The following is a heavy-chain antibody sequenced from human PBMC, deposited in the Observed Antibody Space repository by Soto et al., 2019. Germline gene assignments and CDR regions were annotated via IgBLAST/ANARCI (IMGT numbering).Heavy chain of an antibody. Sequence: QVPVVESGGGVVQPGRSLRLSCAASGFPVSTYSMYWIRQAPCKGLEWLALISYDGTKKHYAASVKGRFTISRDNAKIAQYLQMNSLRTDDTAVYYCVRCRGTGDGSEFGYNWSNTWGQGNLVTVAS. V-gene: IGHV3-30-3*01. CDR2: ISYDGTKK. D-gene: IGHD3-16*01. CDR1: GFPVSTYS. J-gene: IGHJ5*02. CDR3: VRCRGTGDGSEFGYNWSNT.